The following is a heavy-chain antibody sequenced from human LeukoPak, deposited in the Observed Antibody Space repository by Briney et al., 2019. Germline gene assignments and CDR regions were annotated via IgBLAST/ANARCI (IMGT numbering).Heavy chain of an antibody. D-gene: IGHD3-16*02. CDR1: GVSISSYC. Sequence: KPSETLSLTCTVSGVSISSYCWSWIRQPPGKGLEWVGFIYYSGSTNYNPSLKSRVTISVDTSKNQFSLKLSSVTAADTAVYYCARTYYDYVWGSYRSYYYYMDVWGKGTTVTVSS. CDR2: IYYSGST. CDR3: ARTYYDYVWGSYRSYYYYMDV. J-gene: IGHJ6*03. V-gene: IGHV4-59*01.